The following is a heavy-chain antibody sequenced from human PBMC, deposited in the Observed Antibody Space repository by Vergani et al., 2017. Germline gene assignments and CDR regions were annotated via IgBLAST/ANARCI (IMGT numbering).Heavy chain of an antibody. J-gene: IGHJ5*02. CDR2: INHSGST. CDR3: ARDRGDSYGYNWFGP. CDR1: GGSFSGYY. Sequence: QVQLQQWGAGLLKPSETLSLTCAVYGGSFSGYYWSWIRQPPGKGLEWIGEINHSGSTNYNPSLKSRVTISVDTSKNQFSLKLSSVTAADTAVYYCARDRGDSYGYNWFGPWGQGTLVTVSS. V-gene: IGHV4-34*01. D-gene: IGHD5-18*01.